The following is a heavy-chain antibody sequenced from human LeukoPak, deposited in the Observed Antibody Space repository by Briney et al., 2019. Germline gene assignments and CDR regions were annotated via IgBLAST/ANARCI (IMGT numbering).Heavy chain of an antibody. CDR2: INHSGST. V-gene: IGHV4-34*01. CDR1: GGSFSGYY. D-gene: IGHD2-21*01. CDR3: AGGSCGGTAFDI. J-gene: IGHJ3*02. Sequence: SETLSLTCAVYGGSFSGYYWSWIRQPPGKGLEWIGEINHSGSTNYNPSLKSRVTISVDTSKNQFSLKLSSVTAADTAVYYCAGGSCGGTAFDIWGQGTMVTVSS.